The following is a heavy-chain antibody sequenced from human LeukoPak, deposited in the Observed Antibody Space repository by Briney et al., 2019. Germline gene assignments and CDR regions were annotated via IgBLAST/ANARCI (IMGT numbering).Heavy chain of an antibody. V-gene: IGHV4-4*07. CDR3: ARLSHLNWFDP. CDR1: GGSISTYY. J-gene: IGHJ5*02. CDR2: IHTSGSS. Sequence: SETLSLTCTVSGGSISTYYWSWIRQPAGKGLEWIGRIHTSGSSNYNPSLKSRVTMSLDTSKNQFSLKLSSVTAVDTAVYYCARLSHLNWFDPWGQGTLVTVSS.